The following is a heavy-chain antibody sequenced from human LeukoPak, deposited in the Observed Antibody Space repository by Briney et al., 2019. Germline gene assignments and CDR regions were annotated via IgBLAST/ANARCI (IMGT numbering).Heavy chain of an antibody. V-gene: IGHV3-43*01. CDR3: AKDILRTAFVQEGYGMDV. CDR2: ISWDGGST. J-gene: IGHJ6*02. D-gene: IGHD2-15*01. Sequence: GGSLRLSCAASGFTFDDYTMHWVRQAPGKGLEWVSLISWDGGSTYYADSVKDRFTISRDNSKNSLYLQMNSLRTEDTALYYCAKDILRTAFVQEGYGMDVWGQGTTVTVSS. CDR1: GFTFDDYT.